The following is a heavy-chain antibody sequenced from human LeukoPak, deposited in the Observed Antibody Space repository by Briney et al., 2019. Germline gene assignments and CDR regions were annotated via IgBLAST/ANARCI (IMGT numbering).Heavy chain of an antibody. J-gene: IGHJ4*02. D-gene: IGHD5-18*01. CDR3: AREMWDSYGYVDY. V-gene: IGHV3-66*01. CDR1: RFALTSNY. CDR2: IYSGGST. Sequence: GGSLSLSRAPSRFALTSNYMSWVRQAPGTGVEGVSVIYSGGSTYYADSVKGRFTISRDNSKNTLYLQMDSLRAEDTAVYYCAREMWDSYGYVDYWGQGTLVTVSS.